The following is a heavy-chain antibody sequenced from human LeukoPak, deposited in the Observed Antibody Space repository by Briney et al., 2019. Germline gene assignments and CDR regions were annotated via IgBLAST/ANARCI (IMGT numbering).Heavy chain of an antibody. Sequence: GASVKVSCKASGYTFTAYSIHWVRQAPGQSLEWMGWINAGNGDTTYSPEFQGRVIITRDTSASTAYMELSSLRSEDTAVYYCARDRGAEIELWARSDHGIDVWGKGTTLTVSS. D-gene: IGHD3-16*01. CDR2: INAGNGDT. J-gene: IGHJ6*04. CDR1: GYTFTAYS. V-gene: IGHV1-3*03. CDR3: ARDRGAEIELWARSDHGIDV.